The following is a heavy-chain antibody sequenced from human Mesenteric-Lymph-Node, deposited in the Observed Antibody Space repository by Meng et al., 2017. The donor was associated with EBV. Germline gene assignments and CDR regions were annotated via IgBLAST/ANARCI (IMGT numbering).Heavy chain of an antibody. CDR1: GGSINSGDFP. CDR3: ARGAYARFGFDP. J-gene: IGHJ5*02. V-gene: IGHV4-30-2*01. Sequence: QVQLQESGSGLVKPSEPLSLTCAVSGGSINSGDFPWSWVRQPPGKGLEWIGYIYPSGSTYHNPSLKSRVTMSLDGSKNQFYLKIKSVTAADTAVYYCARGAYARFGFDPWGPGTLVTVSS. CDR2: IYPSGST. D-gene: IGHD2-2*01.